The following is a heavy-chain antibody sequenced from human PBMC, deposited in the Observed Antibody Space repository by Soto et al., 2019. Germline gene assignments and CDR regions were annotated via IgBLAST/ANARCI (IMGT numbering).Heavy chain of an antibody. CDR2: IYYSGST. CDR3: ARVQDSSGWYNFDY. D-gene: IGHD6-19*01. J-gene: IGHJ4*02. Sequence: SETLSLTCTVSGGSISSYCWSWIRQPPGKGLEWIGYIYYSGSTNYNPSLKSRVTISVDTSKNQFSLKLSSVTAADTAVYYCARVQDSSGWYNFDYWGQGTLVTVSS. CDR1: GGSISSYC. V-gene: IGHV4-59*01.